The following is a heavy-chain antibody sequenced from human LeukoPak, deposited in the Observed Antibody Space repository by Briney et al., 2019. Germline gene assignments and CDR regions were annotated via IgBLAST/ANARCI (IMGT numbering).Heavy chain of an antibody. V-gene: IGHV3-23*01. Sequence: PGGSLRLSCAASGFTFSSYAMNWVRQAPRKGPEWVAAISGSGGSTFYADSVKGRFTIYRDNSKNTLWLQMNSLRAEDTAIYYCAKSNYYDNSGYYGYFDYWGQGTLVTVXS. CDR1: GFTFSSYA. D-gene: IGHD3-22*01. J-gene: IGHJ4*02. CDR2: ISGSGGST. CDR3: AKSNYYDNSGYYGYFDY.